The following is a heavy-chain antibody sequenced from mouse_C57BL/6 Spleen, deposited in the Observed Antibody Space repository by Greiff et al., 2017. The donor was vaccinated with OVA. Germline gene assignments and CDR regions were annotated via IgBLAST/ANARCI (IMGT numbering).Heavy chain of an antibody. CDR3: ARDAPLTTVVPYWYFDV. V-gene: IGHV7-1*01. J-gene: IGHJ1*03. CDR2: SRNKANDYTT. D-gene: IGHD1-1*01. Sequence: EVQLVESGGGLVQSGRSLRLSCATSGFTFSDFYMEWVRQAPGKGLEWIAASRNKANDYTTEYSASVKGRFIVSRDTSQSILYLQMNALRAEDTAIYYCARDAPLTTVVPYWYFDVWGTGTTVTVSS. CDR1: GFTFSDFY.